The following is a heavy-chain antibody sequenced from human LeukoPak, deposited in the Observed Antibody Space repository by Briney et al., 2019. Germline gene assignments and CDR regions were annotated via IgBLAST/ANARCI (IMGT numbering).Heavy chain of an antibody. CDR3: ARSAVADTLSAYYFEY. D-gene: IGHD6-19*01. CDR2: ISAYNGNI. Sequence: GASVKVSCKASGYTFITNDISWVRQAPGQGLEWMGWISAYNGNINYAQKLQGRVTMTTDTSTNTAYMELRSLRSDDTAVYYCARSAVADTLSAYYFEYWGQGTLVTVSS. V-gene: IGHV1-18*04. CDR1: GYTFITND. J-gene: IGHJ4*02.